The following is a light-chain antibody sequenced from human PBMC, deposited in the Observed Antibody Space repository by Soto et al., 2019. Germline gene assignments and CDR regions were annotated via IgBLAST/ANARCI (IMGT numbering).Light chain of an antibody. J-gene: IGKJ4*01. V-gene: IGKV3-20*01. CDR2: GAS. CDR3: QQYGGSPVT. CDR1: QSVSSNY. Sequence: EIVLTQSPGTLSLSPGEGATLSCRVSQSVSSNYLAWYHHKPGQAPRLLIYGASNRATGVPDRFSGSGSGTDFTLTISRLEAEDFTRYYCQQYGGSPVTFGGGTKVEIK.